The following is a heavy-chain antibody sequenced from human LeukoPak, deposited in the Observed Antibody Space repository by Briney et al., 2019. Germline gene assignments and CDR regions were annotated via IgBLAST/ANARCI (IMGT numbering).Heavy chain of an antibody. CDR3: ARVVTPGYCNSPSCYWKGWFDP. J-gene: IGHJ5*02. CDR2: IIPIFGTA. D-gene: IGHD2-2*01. Sequence: ASVKVSCKASGGTLSRFGISWVRQAPGQGLECMGGIIPIFGTANYAQKFQGRVTITADESTSTAYMELSSLKSEDTAVYYCARVVTPGYCNSPSCYWKGWFDPWGQGTLVTVSS. CDR1: GGTLSRFG. V-gene: IGHV1-69*13.